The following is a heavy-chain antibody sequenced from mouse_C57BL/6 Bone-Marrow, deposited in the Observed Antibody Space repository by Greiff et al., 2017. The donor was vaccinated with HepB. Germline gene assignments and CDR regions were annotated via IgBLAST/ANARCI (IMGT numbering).Heavy chain of an antibody. V-gene: IGHV5-9-1*02. CDR1: GFTFSSYA. CDR2: ISSGGDYI. CDR3: TRGYGSSCFDY. J-gene: IGHJ2*01. D-gene: IGHD1-1*01. Sequence: EVHLVESGEGLVKPGGSLKLSCAASGFTFSSYAMSWVRQTPEKRLEWVAYISSGGDYIYYADTVKGRFTISRDNARNTLYLQMSSLKSEDTAMSYCTRGYGSSCFDYWGQGTTLTVSS.